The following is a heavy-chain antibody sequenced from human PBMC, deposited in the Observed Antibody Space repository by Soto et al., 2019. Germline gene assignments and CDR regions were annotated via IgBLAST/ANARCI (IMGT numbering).Heavy chain of an antibody. J-gene: IGHJ4*02. CDR3: ARDHVYDYVWGSYPASFDY. V-gene: IGHV3-33*01. CDR1: GFTFSSYG. CDR2: IWYDGSNK. D-gene: IGHD3-16*02. Sequence: QPGGSLRLSCAASGFTFSSYGMHWVRQAPGKGLEWVAVIWYDGSNKYYADSVKGRFTISRDNSKNTLYLQMNSLRAEDTAVYYCARDHVYDYVWGSYPASFDYWGQGTLVTVSS.